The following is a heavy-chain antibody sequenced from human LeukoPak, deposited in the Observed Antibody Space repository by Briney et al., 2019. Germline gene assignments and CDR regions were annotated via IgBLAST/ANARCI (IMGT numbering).Heavy chain of an antibody. V-gene: IGHV3-23*01. D-gene: IGHD6-13*01. CDR1: GFTFSSYA. CDR3: AKVDSGIVATGSPYFDY. CDR2: ISGSGGST. Sequence: GGTLRLSCSASGFTFSSYAMSWVRQAPGKGLEWVSTISGSGGSTYYADSVQGRFTISRDNSKNTLYLQMNSLRAEDTAVYYCAKVDSGIVATGSPYFDYWGQGTLVTVSS. J-gene: IGHJ4*02.